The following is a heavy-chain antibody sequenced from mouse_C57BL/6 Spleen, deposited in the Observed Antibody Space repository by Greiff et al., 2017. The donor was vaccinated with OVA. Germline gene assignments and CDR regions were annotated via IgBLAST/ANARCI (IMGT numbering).Heavy chain of an antibody. D-gene: IGHD2-3*01. CDR3: ARWGIYDGYYVDY. J-gene: IGHJ2*01. CDR1: GYTFTSYW. CDR2: IAPNRGGT. V-gene: IGHV1-72*01. Sequence: QVQLQQPGAELVKPGASVKLSCKASGYTFTSYWMHWVKQRPGRGLEWSGRIAPNRGGTKTNEKFKSKATRSVDKPTSTAYMQLSSLTSEDSAVYYCARWGIYDGYYVDYWGQGTTRTVSS.